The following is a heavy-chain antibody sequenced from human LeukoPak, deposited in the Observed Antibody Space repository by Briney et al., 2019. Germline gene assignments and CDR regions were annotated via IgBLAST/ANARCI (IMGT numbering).Heavy chain of an antibody. Sequence: ASVKVSCKAAGYTFTGYYLHWVRLAPGQGLEWMGWISPNSGDTDYSEKFQGRVTMTRDTSISTTYMELSRLRSDDTAVYYCARDLGLLIDGVEYYFDYWGQGTLVTVSS. CDR2: ISPNSGDT. V-gene: IGHV1-2*02. CDR1: GYTFTGYY. D-gene: IGHD5-24*01. J-gene: IGHJ4*02. CDR3: ARDLGLLIDGVEYYFDY.